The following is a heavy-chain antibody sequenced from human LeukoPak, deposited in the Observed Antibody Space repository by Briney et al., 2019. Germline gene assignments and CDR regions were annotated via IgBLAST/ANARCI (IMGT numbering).Heavy chain of an antibody. J-gene: IGHJ5*02. D-gene: IGHD3-3*01. CDR3: ARDLVTIFENWFDP. CDR1: GFTFSSYS. CDR2: ISSSSSTI. Sequence: GGSLRLSCAASGFTFSSYSMNWVRQAPGKGLEWVSYISSSSSTIYCADSVKGRFTISRDNAKNSLYLQMNSLRAEDTAVYYCARDLVTIFENWFDPWGQGTLVTVSS. V-gene: IGHV3-48*01.